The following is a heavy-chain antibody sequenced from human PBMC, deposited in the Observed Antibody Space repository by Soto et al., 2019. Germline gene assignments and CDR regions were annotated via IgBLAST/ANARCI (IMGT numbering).Heavy chain of an antibody. CDR1: GGSISSGGYY. V-gene: IGHV4-31*03. CDR3: ARESSRGGVMGSSSSGGRYSFDY. Sequence: PSETLSLTCTVSGGSISSGGYYWSWIRQHPGKGLEWIGYIYYSGSTYYNPSLKSRVTISVDTSKNQFSLKLSSVTAADTAVYYCARESSRGGVMGSSSSGGRYSFDYWGQGTLVTVSS. J-gene: IGHJ4*02. D-gene: IGHD6-6*01. CDR2: IYYSGST.